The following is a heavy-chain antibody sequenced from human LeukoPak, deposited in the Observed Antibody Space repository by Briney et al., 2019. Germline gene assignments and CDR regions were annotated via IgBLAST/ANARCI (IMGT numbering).Heavy chain of an antibody. CDR1: GGSISSYY. D-gene: IGHD6-6*01. J-gene: IGHJ4*02. V-gene: IGHV4-4*09. CDR2: ICTSGST. Sequence: SETLSLTCTVSGGSISSYYWSWIRQPPGKGLEWIGYICTSGSTNYNPSLKSRVTISLETSKNQFSLELSSVTAADTAVYYCARLSTYSSSRGAIDFWGQGTLVTVSS. CDR3: ARLSTYSSSRGAIDF.